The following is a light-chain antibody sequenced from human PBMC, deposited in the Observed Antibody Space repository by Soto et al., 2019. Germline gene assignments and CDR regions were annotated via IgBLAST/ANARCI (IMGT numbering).Light chain of an antibody. CDR1: QSVSSY. CDR2: DAS. J-gene: IGKJ4*01. Sequence: EIVLTQSPATLSLSPGERATLSCGASQSVSSYLAWYQQKPGQAPRLLIYDASNRATGIPARFSGSGSGTDFTLTISSLEPEDFAVYYCQQRSNWPPTFGGGTKV. CDR3: QQRSNWPPT. V-gene: IGKV3-11*01.